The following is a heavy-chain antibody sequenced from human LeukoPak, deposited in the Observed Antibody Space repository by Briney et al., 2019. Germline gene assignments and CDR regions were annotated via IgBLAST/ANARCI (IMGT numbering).Heavy chain of an antibody. V-gene: IGHV4-59*02. D-gene: IGHD2-21*01. J-gene: IGHJ4*02. Sequence: SETLSLTCTVSGASDSSYFWSWIRQCPEKGLEWIGYVYHSGSSSSNPSLHSRVTISQDTSRNQVSLKMTSATAADTAVYYCAKLLGEDYWGQGTQVVVSS. CDR1: GASDSSYF. CDR3: AKLLGEDY. CDR2: VYHSGSS.